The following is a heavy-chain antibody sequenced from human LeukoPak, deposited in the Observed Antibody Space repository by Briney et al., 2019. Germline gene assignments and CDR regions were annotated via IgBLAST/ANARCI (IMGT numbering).Heavy chain of an antibody. Sequence: ASVKVSCKASGYTFTSYGISWVRQAPGQGLEWMGRISAYNGNTNYAQKLQGRVTMTTDTSTSAAYMELRSLRSDDTAVYYCARDLCSGGSCYALVWFDPWGQGTLVTVSS. V-gene: IGHV1-18*04. D-gene: IGHD2-15*01. CDR1: GYTFTSYG. CDR2: ISAYNGNT. J-gene: IGHJ5*02. CDR3: ARDLCSGGSCYALVWFDP.